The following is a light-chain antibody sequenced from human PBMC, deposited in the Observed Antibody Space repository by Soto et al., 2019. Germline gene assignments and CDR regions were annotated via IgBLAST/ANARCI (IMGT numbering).Light chain of an antibody. V-gene: IGKV1-5*03. CDR2: KAS. CDR3: QKYNSYSPT. J-gene: IGKJ1*01. CDR1: QSIIVW. Sequence: DIQMTPSPSTLSASVLYIVTITCRSSQSIIVWLAWYQQTAGKAPNLLIYKASRLESGVPSRFSGSGSETEITLTISGLQPGDSATYYCQKYNSYSPTFGQGTKVDI.